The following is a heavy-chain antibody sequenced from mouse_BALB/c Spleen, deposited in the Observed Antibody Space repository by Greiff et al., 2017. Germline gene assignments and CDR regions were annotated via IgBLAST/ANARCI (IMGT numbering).Heavy chain of an antibody. Sequence: EVKVEESGGGLVKPGGSLKLSCAASGFTFSSYAMSWVRQTPEKRLEWVATISSGGSYTYYPDSVKGRFTISRDNAKNTLYLQMSSLRSEDTAMYYCARQSDYDGFAYWGQGTLVTVSA. V-gene: IGHV5-9-3*01. CDR1: GFTFSSYA. CDR3: ARQSDYDGFAY. J-gene: IGHJ3*01. CDR2: ISSGGSYT. D-gene: IGHD2-4*01.